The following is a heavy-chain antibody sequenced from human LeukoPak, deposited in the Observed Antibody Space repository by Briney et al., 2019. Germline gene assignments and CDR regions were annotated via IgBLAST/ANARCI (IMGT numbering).Heavy chain of an antibody. Sequence: GGSLRLSCAASGFTFSSYGMYWLRQAPGKGLEWVAFIRYDASDKFYAGSVKGRFSLSRDNSKNVLYLQMTSLRPEDTAVYYCAKWNHPWGELSPTRYYFDYWGQGSLVTASS. CDR2: IRYDASDK. J-gene: IGHJ4*02. CDR1: GFTFSSYG. V-gene: IGHV3-30*02. CDR3: AKWNHPWGELSPTRYYFDY. D-gene: IGHD3-16*02.